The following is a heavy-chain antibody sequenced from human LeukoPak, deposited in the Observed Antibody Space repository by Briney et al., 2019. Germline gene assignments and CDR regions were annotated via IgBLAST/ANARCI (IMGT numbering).Heavy chain of an antibody. Sequence: PSETLSLTCTVSGGSISSYYWSWIRQPPGKGLEWIGYIYYSGSTNYNPSLKSRVTISVDTSKNQFSLKLSSVTAADTAVYYCASITGPEGTIDYWGQGTLVTVSS. D-gene: IGHD1/OR15-1a*01. J-gene: IGHJ4*02. CDR1: GGSISSYY. V-gene: IGHV4-59*01. CDR2: IYYSGST. CDR3: ASITGPEGTIDY.